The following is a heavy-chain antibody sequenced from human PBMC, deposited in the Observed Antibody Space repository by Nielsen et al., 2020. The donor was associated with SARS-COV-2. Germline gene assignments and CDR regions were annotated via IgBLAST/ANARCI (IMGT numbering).Heavy chain of an antibody. J-gene: IGHJ6*02. D-gene: IGHD6-13*01. CDR2: IYYSGST. CDR3: ARLSSSWLYYYGMDV. CDR1: GGSISSYY. Sequence: SETLSLTCTVSGGSISSYYWSWIRQPPGKGLEWIGYIYYSGSTNYNPSLKSRVTISVDTSKNQFSLKLSSVTAADTAVYYCARLSSSWLYYYGMDVWGQGTTVTVSS. V-gene: IGHV4-59*08.